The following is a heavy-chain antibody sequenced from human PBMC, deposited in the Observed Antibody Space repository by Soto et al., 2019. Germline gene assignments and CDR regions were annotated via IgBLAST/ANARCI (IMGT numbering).Heavy chain of an antibody. J-gene: IGHJ6*02. CDR3: ARGGKERFRGSGMDV. V-gene: IGHV1-69*01. CDR1: GGTFSSYA. CDR2: ITSIFGAA. Sequence: QVQLVQSGAEVKKPGTSVKVSCKVSGGTFSSYAISWVRQAPGQGLAWRGEITSIFGAAMYAQKFQGRVTIIADEPATTAYMELSSLRSEDTAVYYCARGGKERFRGSGMDVWGQGTTVTVSS. D-gene: IGHD1-1*01.